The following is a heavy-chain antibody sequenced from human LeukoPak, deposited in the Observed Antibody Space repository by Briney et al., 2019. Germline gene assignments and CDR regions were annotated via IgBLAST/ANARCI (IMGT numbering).Heavy chain of an antibody. CDR2: IYQSFYQSGST. D-gene: IGHD3-16*01. CDR3: VRRGTERTYYGMDV. CDR1: GGSISGGTYY. Sequence: PSETLSLTCTVSGGSISGGTYYWVWIRQPPGKGLEWIGSIYQSFYQSGSTYYSPPLRSRVTILVDTSQNQVSLRLTSVTAADTALYYCVRRGTERTYYGMDVWGQGTTVTVSS. J-gene: IGHJ6*02. V-gene: IGHV4-39*01.